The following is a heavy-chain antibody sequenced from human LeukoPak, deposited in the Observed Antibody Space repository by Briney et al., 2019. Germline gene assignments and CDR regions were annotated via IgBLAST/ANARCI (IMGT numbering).Heavy chain of an antibody. J-gene: IGHJ4*02. V-gene: IGHV3-30-3*01. CDR3: ARDRIKRSYYYDSSGSFDY. Sequence: GGSLRLSCAASGFTFSSYAMHWVRQAPGKGLEWVAVISYDGSNKYYADSVKGRFTISRDNSKNTLYLQMNSLRAENTAVYYCARDRIKRSYYYDSSGSFDYWGQGTLVTVSS. CDR2: ISYDGSNK. CDR1: GFTFSSYA. D-gene: IGHD3-22*01.